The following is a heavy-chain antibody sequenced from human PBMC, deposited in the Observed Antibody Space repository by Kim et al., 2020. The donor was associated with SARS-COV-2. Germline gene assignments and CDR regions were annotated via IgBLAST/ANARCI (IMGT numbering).Heavy chain of an antibody. Sequence: GGSLRLSCAASGFTFSSYSMNWVRQAPGKGLEWVSSISSSSYIYYADSVKGRFTISRDNAKNSLYLQMNSLRAEDTAVYYCATTSVVVAATPVGMDVWGQGTTVTVSS. CDR1: GFTFSSYS. CDR3: ATTSVVVAATPVGMDV. D-gene: IGHD2-15*01. V-gene: IGHV3-21*01. CDR2: ISSSSYI. J-gene: IGHJ6*02.